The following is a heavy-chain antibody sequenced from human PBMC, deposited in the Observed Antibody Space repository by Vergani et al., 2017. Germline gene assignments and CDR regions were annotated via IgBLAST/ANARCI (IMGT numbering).Heavy chain of an antibody. CDR1: GFTFSSYG. Sequence: QVQLVESGGGVVQPGRSLRLSCAASGFTFSSYGMHWVRQAPGKGLEWVAVIWYDGSNKYYADSVKGRFTISRDNSKNTLYLQMNSLRAEDKAVYYCARDERNYYDSSGPDYWGQGTLVTVSS. D-gene: IGHD3-22*01. CDR3: ARDERNYYDSSGPDY. CDR2: IWYDGSNK. V-gene: IGHV3-33*01. J-gene: IGHJ4*02.